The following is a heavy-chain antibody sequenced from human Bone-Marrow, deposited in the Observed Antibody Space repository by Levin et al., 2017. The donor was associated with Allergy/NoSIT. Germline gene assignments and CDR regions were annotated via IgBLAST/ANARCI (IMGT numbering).Heavy chain of an antibody. CDR2: IKEDGSEK. CDR3: ARDQFRRATIGARWFDP. D-gene: IGHD5-24*01. CDR1: GFTFSNSW. V-gene: IGHV3-7*01. J-gene: IGHJ5*02. Sequence: PGGSLRLSCAASGFTFSNSWMSWVRQAPGKGLEWVANIKEDGSEKYYVGSVKGRFTISRDNAKNSLFVQMNSLRVEDTAVYYCARDQFRRATIGARWFDPWGQGTLVTVSS.